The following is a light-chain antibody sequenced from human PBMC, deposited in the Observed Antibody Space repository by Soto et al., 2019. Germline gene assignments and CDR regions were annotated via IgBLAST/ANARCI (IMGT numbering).Light chain of an antibody. CDR2: DVS. V-gene: IGLV2-14*03. Sequence: QSALTQPASVSGSPGQSNTISCTGTSSDVGGYNYVSWYQQHPGKAPKLMIYDVSNRPSGVSNRFSGSESGNTASLTISGLQAEDEADYYCSSYTSSSTLPYVFGTGTKVTVL. CDR1: SSDVGGYNY. J-gene: IGLJ1*01. CDR3: SSYTSSSTLPYV.